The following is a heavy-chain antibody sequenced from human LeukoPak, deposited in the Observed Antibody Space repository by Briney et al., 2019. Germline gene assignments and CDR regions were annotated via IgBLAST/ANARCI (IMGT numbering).Heavy chain of an antibody. CDR3: ARRGEGY. J-gene: IGHJ4*02. V-gene: IGHV3-23*01. Sequence: GGSLRLSCAASGFSFSTNVMLWVRQAPGKGLEWVSTINSNGVSTFYADSVKGRFTTFRDNSKNTLFLQMSSLRLDDTARYYCARRGEGYWGQGSLFTVSS. CDR2: INSNGVST. CDR1: GFSFSTNV. D-gene: IGHD3-10*01.